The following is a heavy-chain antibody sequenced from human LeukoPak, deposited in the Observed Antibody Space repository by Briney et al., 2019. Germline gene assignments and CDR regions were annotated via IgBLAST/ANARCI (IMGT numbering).Heavy chain of an antibody. D-gene: IGHD2-2*01. J-gene: IGHJ4*02. CDR2: ISGSSSYI. Sequence: GGSLRLSWVASGXTFTTYSMNWVRQAPGKGQEWVSSISGSSSYIYYADSVKGRFTISRDNAKNSLYLQMNSLRAEDTAVYYCARSVMSSWDQPLTNFDYWGQGTLVTVSS. V-gene: IGHV3-21*01. CDR3: ARSVMSSWDQPLTNFDY. CDR1: GXTFTTYS.